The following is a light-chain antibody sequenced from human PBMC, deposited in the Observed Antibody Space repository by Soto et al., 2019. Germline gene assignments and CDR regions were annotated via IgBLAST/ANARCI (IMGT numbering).Light chain of an antibody. V-gene: IGKV1-5*01. CDR1: QSLSRW. Sequence: DIQMTQSPSTLSASVGDRVTISCRASQSLSRWLAWYQQKPGKAPKLLIYGTSSLKSGVPSRFSGSGSGTEFTLTISSLQPDDFATYYCQQYNGYSVTFDQGTKVDIK. CDR3: QQYNGYSVT. CDR2: GTS. J-gene: IGKJ1*01.